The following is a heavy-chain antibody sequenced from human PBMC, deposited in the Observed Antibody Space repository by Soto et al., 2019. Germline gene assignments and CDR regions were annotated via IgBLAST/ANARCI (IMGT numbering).Heavy chain of an antibody. Sequence: EVQLVESGGDLVQPGGSLRLSCAASGFTFSSYEMNWVRQAPGKGLEWVSFISSSGSTIYYADSVKGRFTISRDNAKNSLYLQMNSLRAEDTDVYYCVYGYYFDYWGQGTLVTVSS. CDR1: GFTFSSYE. CDR3: VYGYYFDY. J-gene: IGHJ4*02. CDR2: ISSSGSTI. D-gene: IGHD3-10*01. V-gene: IGHV3-48*03.